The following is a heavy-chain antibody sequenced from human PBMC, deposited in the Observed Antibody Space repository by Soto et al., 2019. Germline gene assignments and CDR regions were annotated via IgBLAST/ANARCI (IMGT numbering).Heavy chain of an antibody. CDR2: IKSKTDGGTS. V-gene: IGHV3-15*01. D-gene: IGHD3-16*01. Sequence: EVQLVESGGGLVKPGGSLRLSCAASGFTFGHVWISWVRQAPGKGLEWVGRIKSKTDGGTSDYAAPVKGRFTISRDDSENTLYLQMNSLKAEDTAVYYCATGSSLGAPRWGQGTLVTVSS. CDR1: GFTFGHVW. CDR3: ATGSSLGAPR. J-gene: IGHJ4*02.